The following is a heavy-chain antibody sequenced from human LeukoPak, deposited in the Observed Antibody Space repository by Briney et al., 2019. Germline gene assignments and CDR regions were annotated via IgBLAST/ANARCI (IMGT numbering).Heavy chain of an antibody. Sequence: SETLSLTCAVYGGSFSGYYWSWIRQPPGKGLEWIGEINHSGSTNYHPSLKSRVTISVDTSKNQFSLKLSSVTAADTAVYYCARTHYDYVWGSYRQKGVIDYWGQGTLVTVSS. J-gene: IGHJ4*02. CDR1: GGSFSGYY. D-gene: IGHD3-16*02. V-gene: IGHV4-34*01. CDR2: INHSGST. CDR3: ARTHYDYVWGSYRQKGVIDY.